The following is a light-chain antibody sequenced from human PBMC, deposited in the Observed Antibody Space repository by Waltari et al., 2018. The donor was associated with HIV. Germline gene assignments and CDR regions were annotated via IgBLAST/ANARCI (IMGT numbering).Light chain of an antibody. CDR1: TIGSKS. CDR2: DDS. CDR3: QVWDSSGDHSYVV. Sequence: SYVLTQPPSVSVAPGKTARITCGGNTIGSKSVHWYQQKPGQAPVLVIYDDSDRPSGSPERCSGSNAGNTATLTISRVEAGDEADYYCQVWDSSGDHSYVVFGGGTKLTVL. V-gene: IGLV3-21*04. J-gene: IGLJ2*01.